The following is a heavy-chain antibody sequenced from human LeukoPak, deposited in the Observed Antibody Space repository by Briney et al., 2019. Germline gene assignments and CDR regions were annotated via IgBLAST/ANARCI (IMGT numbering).Heavy chain of an antibody. D-gene: IGHD5-12*01. Sequence: GGSLRLSCAASGFTFSSYSMNWVRQAPGKGLEWVSSISSSSSYIYYADSVKGRFTISRDNAKNSLYLQMNSLRTEDTAVYYCARISGYDPYYYYYMDVWGKGTTVTVSS. CDR2: ISSSSSYI. CDR3: ARISGYDPYYYYYMDV. V-gene: IGHV3-21*01. J-gene: IGHJ6*03. CDR1: GFTFSSYS.